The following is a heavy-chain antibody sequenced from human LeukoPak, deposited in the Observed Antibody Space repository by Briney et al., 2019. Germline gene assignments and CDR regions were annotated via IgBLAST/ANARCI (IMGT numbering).Heavy chain of an antibody. CDR2: ISGSGGST. CDR3: AKATPSYTAMVEYYFDY. CDR1: GFTFSSYA. V-gene: IGHV3-23*01. Sequence: PGGSLRLSCAASGFTFSSYAMSWVRQAPGKGLEWVSAISGSGGSTYYADSVKGRFTISRDNSKNTLYLQMNSLRAEDTAVYYCAKATPSYTAMVEYYFDYWGQGTLVTVFS. D-gene: IGHD5-18*01. J-gene: IGHJ4*02.